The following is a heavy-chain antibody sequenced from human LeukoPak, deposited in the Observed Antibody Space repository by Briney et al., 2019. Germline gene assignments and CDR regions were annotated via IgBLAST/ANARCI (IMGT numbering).Heavy chain of an antibody. Sequence: SETLSLTCAVYGGSFSGYYWSWIRQPPGKGLEWIGEINHSGSTNYNPSLKSRVTISVDTSKNQFSLKLSSVTAADTAVYYCARGLVAARNFDYWGQGTLVTVSS. J-gene: IGHJ4*02. CDR1: GGSFSGYY. V-gene: IGHV4-34*01. D-gene: IGHD6-6*01. CDR3: ARGLVAARNFDY. CDR2: INHSGST.